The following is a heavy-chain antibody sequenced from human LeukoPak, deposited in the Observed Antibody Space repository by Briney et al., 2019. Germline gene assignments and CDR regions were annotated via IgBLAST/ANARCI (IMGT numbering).Heavy chain of an antibody. Sequence: SETLSLTYTVSGGSISSYYWSWIRQPPGKGLEWIGYIYYSGSTDYNPSLKSRVTISVDTSKNQFSLKLSSVTAADTAVYYCAREGVTKYYFDYWGQGTLVTVSS. CDR1: GGSISSYY. D-gene: IGHD4-11*01. V-gene: IGHV4-59*01. J-gene: IGHJ4*02. CDR2: IYYSGST. CDR3: AREGVTKYYFDY.